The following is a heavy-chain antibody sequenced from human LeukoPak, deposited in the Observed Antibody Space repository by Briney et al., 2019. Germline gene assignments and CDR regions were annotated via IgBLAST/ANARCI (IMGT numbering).Heavy chain of an antibody. CDR2: INPNSGAT. D-gene: IGHD2-15*01. J-gene: IGHJ3*02. CDR3: AREPIYSVRSGPDAFDI. Sequence: ASVKVSCKASGYTFTAYYMHWVRQAPGQGLEWMGWINPNSGATDHAQKFQGRVTMTRDTSISTAYMYLSSLRSDDTAIYYCAREPIYSVRSGPDAFDIWGQGTMVTVSS. CDR1: GYTFTAYY. V-gene: IGHV1-2*02.